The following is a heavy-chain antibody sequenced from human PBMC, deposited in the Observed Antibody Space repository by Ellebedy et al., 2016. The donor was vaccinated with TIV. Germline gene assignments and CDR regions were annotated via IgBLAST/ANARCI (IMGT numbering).Heavy chain of an antibody. D-gene: IGHD1-26*01. CDR3: ASDPGNLYFSRSSPYNFDY. Sequence: SETLSLTCTVSGDSISNRRSYWGWIRQPPGKGLEWIGSIYYSGITYFNPSLKSRVTMSVDTSKNQFSLKLSAVTAADTAVYYCASDPGNLYFSRSSPYNFDYWGQGTLVTVSS. V-gene: IGHV4-39*07. J-gene: IGHJ4*02. CDR1: GDSISNRRSY. CDR2: IYYSGIT.